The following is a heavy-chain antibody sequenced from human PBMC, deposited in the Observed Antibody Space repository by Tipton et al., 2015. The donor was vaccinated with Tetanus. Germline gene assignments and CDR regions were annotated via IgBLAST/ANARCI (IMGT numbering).Heavy chain of an antibody. CDR3: AKTKRGYSYGSFDD. CDR1: GFTFGTYA. Sequence: SLRLSCAASGFTFGTYAMSWVRQAPGKGLEWVSTISGSGAGTYYAASVKGRVTVSRDNSKDSLFLQMHSLSAEDTAVYYCAKTKRGYSYGSFDDWGQGTLVTASS. J-gene: IGHJ4*02. CDR2: ISGSGAGT. V-gene: IGHV3-23*01. D-gene: IGHD5-18*01.